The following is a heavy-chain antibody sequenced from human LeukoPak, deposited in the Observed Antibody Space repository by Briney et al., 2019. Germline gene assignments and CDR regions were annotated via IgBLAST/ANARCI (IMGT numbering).Heavy chain of an antibody. CDR3: VKGPYSGSWPYFDY. J-gene: IGHJ4*02. D-gene: IGHD6-13*01. CDR2: ISSHGDST. CDR1: GFTFSSYG. Sequence: PGGSLRLSCSGSGFTFSSYGMHWVRQAPGKGLEYVSTISSHGDSTFYADSVKGRFTISRDNSKNTLYLQMSSLRVEDTAVFYCVKGPYSGSWPYFDYWGQGTLVTVSS. V-gene: IGHV3-64D*06.